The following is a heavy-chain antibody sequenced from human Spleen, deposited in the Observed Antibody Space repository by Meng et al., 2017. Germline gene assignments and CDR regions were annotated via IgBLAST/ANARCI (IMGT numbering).Heavy chain of an antibody. V-gene: IGHV3-15*01. D-gene: IGHD6-13*01. CDR2: IKSKTDGGTT. CDR1: GFTFSNAW. CDR3: ATTSAAAGND. Sequence: GESLKISCAASGFTFSNAWMSWVRQAPGKGLEWVGRIKSKTDGGTTDYAAPVKGRFTISRDDSKNTLYLQMNSLRADDTALYYCATTSAAAGNDWGQGTLVTVSS. J-gene: IGHJ4*02.